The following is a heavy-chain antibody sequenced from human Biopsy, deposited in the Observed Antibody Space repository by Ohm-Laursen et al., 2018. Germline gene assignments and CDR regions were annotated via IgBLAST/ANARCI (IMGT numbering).Heavy chain of an antibody. CDR2: LNPVSGNS. V-gene: IGHV1-8*01. D-gene: IGHD3-16*02. CDR1: GYTFTSYD. J-gene: IGHJ4*02. Sequence: GSSVKVSCKASGYTFTSYDITWVRQASGQGPEWIGWLNPVSGNSNFGQKFRGRVTVTSDTSISTAYMELSGLTSDDTATYYCGRGEVTFGELIVSLDSWGQGTLVTVSS. CDR3: GRGEVTFGELIVSLDS.